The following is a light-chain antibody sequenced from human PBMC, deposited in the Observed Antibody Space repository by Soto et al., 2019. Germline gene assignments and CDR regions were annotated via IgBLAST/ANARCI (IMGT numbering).Light chain of an antibody. V-gene: IGLV1-40*01. J-gene: IGLJ3*02. CDR1: SSNIGAGFD. Sequence: QSLLTQPPSVSGAPGQRVTVSCTGSSSNIGAGFDVHWYHQLPGTAPKVLIYGNINRPSGVPDRFSGSKSGTSASLAITGLQAEDEADYYCQSYDSSLGAWVFGGGTKLTVL. CDR3: QSYDSSLGAWV. CDR2: GNI.